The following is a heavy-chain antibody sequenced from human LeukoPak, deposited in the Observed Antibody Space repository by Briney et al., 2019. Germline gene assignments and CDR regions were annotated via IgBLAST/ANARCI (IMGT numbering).Heavy chain of an antibody. J-gene: IGHJ4*02. Sequence: PGGSLRLSCAASGFTFSSYAMSWVRQAPGKGLEWVSSISGSGDSTHYADSVKGRFTISRDNSVNTLYLQMNSLRAEDTAVYYCARDPVAAASDYWGQGTLVTVSS. CDR2: ISGSGDST. D-gene: IGHD6-13*01. CDR1: GFTFSSYA. CDR3: ARDPVAAASDY. V-gene: IGHV3-23*01.